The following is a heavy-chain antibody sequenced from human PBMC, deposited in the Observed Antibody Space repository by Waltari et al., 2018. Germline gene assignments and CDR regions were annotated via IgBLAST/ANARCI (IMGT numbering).Heavy chain of an antibody. J-gene: IGHJ4*02. V-gene: IGHV3-53*01. CDR2: IYSGGTP. Sequence: EVQLVESGGGLIQPGGSLRLSCVASGVTVRNNYMTWLRQAPGKGLGLVYLIYSGGTPYYADSVRGRFTISRDGSKNTVYLQMNSLRAEDTAVYFCARNQVETALGYWGQGTLVTVSS. D-gene: IGHD2-21*02. CDR3: ARNQVETALGY. CDR1: GVTVRNNY.